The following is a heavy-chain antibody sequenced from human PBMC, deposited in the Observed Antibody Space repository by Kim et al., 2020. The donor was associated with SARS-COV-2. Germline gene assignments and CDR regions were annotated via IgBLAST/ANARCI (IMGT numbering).Heavy chain of an antibody. CDR1: GGSVSSGSYY. V-gene: IGHV4-61*01. Sequence: SETLSLTCTVSGGSVSSGSYYWSWIRQPPGKGLEWIGYIYYSGSTNYNPSLKSRVTISVDTSKNQFSLKLSSVTAADTAVYYCARDRYYDFWSGSPLDYYGMDVWGKGTTVTVSS. CDR3: ARDRYYDFWSGSPLDYYGMDV. CDR2: IYYSGST. J-gene: IGHJ6*04. D-gene: IGHD3-3*01.